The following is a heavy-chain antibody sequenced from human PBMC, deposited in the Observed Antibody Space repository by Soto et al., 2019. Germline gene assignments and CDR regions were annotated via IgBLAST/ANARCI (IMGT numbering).Heavy chain of an antibody. Sequence: ASVKVSCKASGGTFSSYAISWVRQAPGQGLEWMGGIIPIFGTANYAQKFQGRVTIAADESTSTAYMELSSLRSEYTAVYYCAKEPRMTTLPYNWFDPWGQGTLVTVSS. CDR2: IIPIFGTA. CDR3: AKEPRMTTLPYNWFDP. V-gene: IGHV1-69*13. J-gene: IGHJ5*02. D-gene: IGHD3-16*01. CDR1: GGTFSSYA.